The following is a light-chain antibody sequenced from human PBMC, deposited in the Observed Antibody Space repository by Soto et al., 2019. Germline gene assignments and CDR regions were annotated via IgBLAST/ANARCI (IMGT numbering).Light chain of an antibody. J-gene: IGLJ2*01. Sequence: QSVLTQPASVSGSPGQSITISCTGSSSDVGGYKFVSWYQHHPGTAPKLLIYEVSNRPSGVSNRFSGSKSGNTASLTVSGLQAEDEADYYCSSYAGSNNLVFGGGTKLTVL. CDR2: EVS. V-gene: IGLV2-14*01. CDR3: SSYAGSNNLV. CDR1: SSDVGGYKF.